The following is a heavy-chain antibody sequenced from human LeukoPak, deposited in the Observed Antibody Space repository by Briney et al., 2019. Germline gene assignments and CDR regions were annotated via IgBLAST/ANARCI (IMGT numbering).Heavy chain of an antibody. CDR1: GFTVSYNY. CDR2: IFSGGST. V-gene: IGHV3-53*05. J-gene: IGHJ4*02. CDR3: ARAEIPIVVVPAAIYPLDY. Sequence: PGGSLRLSCAASGFTVSYNYMSWVRQAPGKGLEWVSGIFSGGSTYYADSVKGRFTISRDNSKNTLYLQMNSLRAEDTAVYYCARAEIPIVVVPAAIYPLDYWGQGTLVTVSS. D-gene: IGHD2-2*01.